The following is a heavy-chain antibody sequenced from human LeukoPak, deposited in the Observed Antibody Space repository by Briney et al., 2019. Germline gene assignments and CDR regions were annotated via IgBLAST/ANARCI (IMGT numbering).Heavy chain of an antibody. V-gene: IGHV4-34*01. Sequence: PSETLSLTCAVYGGSFSGYYWSWIRQPPGKGLEWIGEINHSGSTNYNPSLKSRVTISVDTSKNQFSLKLSSVTAADTAVYYCARGTSIAVASDTYWYFDLWGRGTLVTVSS. D-gene: IGHD6-19*01. CDR2: INHSGST. CDR1: GGSFSGYY. J-gene: IGHJ2*01. CDR3: ARGTSIAVASDTYWYFDL.